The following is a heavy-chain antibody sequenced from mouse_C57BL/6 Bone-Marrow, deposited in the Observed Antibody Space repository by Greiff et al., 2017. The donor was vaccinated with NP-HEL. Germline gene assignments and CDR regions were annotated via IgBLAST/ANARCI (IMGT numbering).Heavy chain of an antibody. CDR3: ARELRLPYYFDY. CDR1: GFNIKNTY. J-gene: IGHJ2*01. CDR2: IDPANGNT. V-gene: IGHV14-3*01. Sequence: EVQGVESVAELVRPGASVKLSCTASGFNIKNTYMHWVKQRPEQGLEWIGRIDPANGNTKYAPQFQGKATITADTSANTAYLQLSSLTSEDTAIYYCARELRLPYYFDYWGQGTTLTVSS. D-gene: IGHD3-2*02.